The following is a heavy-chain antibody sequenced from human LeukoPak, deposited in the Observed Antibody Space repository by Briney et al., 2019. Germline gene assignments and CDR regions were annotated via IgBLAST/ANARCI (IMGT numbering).Heavy chain of an antibody. J-gene: IGHJ3*02. CDR1: GYTFINYG. CDR3: ARDNNWNYEGAFDI. Sequence: ASVKVSCKSSGYTFINYGISWVRQAPGQGLEWMGWMNPNSGNTGYAQKFQGRVTITRNTSISTAYMELSSLRSEDTAVYYCARDNNWNYEGAFDIWGQGTMVTVSS. D-gene: IGHD1-7*01. CDR2: MNPNSGNT. V-gene: IGHV1-8*01.